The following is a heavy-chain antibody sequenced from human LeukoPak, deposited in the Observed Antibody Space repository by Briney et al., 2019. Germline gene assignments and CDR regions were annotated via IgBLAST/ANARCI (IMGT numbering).Heavy chain of an antibody. CDR3: ARKDSSGVGKE. V-gene: IGHV4-61*01. J-gene: IGHJ3*01. Sequence: SETLSLTCTVSGGSVSSGSYYWSWIRQPPGKGLEWIGYIYYSGGTNYNPSLKSRVTISVDTSKNQFSLKLSSVTAAETAGYYCARKDSSGVGKEWGQGTMVTVSS. CDR1: GGSVSSGSYY. D-gene: IGHD6-19*01. CDR2: IYYSGGT.